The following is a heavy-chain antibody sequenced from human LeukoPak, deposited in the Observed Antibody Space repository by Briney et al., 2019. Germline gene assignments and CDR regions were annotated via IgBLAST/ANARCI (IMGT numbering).Heavy chain of an antibody. Sequence: GGSLRLSCAASAFTFSSYAMSWVRQAPGKGLEWVSAISGSNGNTYYADSVKGRFTISRDNSKNTLYLQMNSLRAEDTAVYSCAKGQKWELPFDYWGQGTLVTVSS. CDR2: ISGSNGNT. V-gene: IGHV3-23*01. D-gene: IGHD1-26*01. CDR1: AFTFSSYA. J-gene: IGHJ4*02. CDR3: AKGQKWELPFDY.